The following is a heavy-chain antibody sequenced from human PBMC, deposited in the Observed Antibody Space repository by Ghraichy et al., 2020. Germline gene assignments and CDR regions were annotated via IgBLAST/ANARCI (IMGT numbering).Heavy chain of an antibody. CDR3: ARALKAAAATGENY. D-gene: IGHD6-13*01. Sequence: ASVKVSCKASGFTFTTYAMHWVRQAPGQRLEWMGWLNAGSGNIQYSQKFQGRITITGDTSASTAYMELSSLTSEDTAVYYCARALKAAAATGENYWGQGTLVTVSS. J-gene: IGHJ4*02. V-gene: IGHV1-3*01. CDR1: GFTFTTYA. CDR2: LNAGSGNI.